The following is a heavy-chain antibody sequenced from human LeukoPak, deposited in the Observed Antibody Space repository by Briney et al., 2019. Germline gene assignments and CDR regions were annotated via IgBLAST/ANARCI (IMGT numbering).Heavy chain of an antibody. CDR2: ISGSGGAT. Sequence: GGSLRLSCAASGFTFSSYSMNWVRQAPGKGLEWVSGISGSGGATYYADSVKGRFTISRDNSENTVYLQMNSLRVEDTAIYYCAKDRSSGGSCSNYWGRGTQVTVSS. V-gene: IGHV3-23*01. D-gene: IGHD2-15*01. CDR1: GFTFSSYS. J-gene: IGHJ4*02. CDR3: AKDRSSGGSCSNY.